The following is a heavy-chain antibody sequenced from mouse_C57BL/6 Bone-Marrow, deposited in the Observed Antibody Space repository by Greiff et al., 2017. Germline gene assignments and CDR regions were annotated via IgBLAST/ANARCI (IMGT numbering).Heavy chain of an antibody. V-gene: IGHV1-64*01. CDR3: ARIGGMTKVDY. CDR1: GYTFTSYW. Sequence: QVQLQQPGAELVKPGASVKLSCKASGYTFTSYWMHWVKQRPGQGLEWIGMIHPNSGSTNYNEKFKSKATLTVDKSSSTAYMQLSSLTSEDSAVYYCARIGGMTKVDYWGTGTTVTVSS. J-gene: IGHJ1*03. CDR2: IHPNSGST. D-gene: IGHD1-1*01.